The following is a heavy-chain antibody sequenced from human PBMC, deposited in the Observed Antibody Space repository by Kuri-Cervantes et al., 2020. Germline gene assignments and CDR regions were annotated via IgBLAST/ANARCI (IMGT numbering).Heavy chain of an antibody. D-gene: IGHD3-10*01. CDR3: ARDYYGSETYYTPYYYGMVV. J-gene: IGHJ6*02. CDR2: ISSSSTTI. V-gene: IGHV3-48*02. Sequence: GGSLRLSCAASGFTFSSYAMNWVRQAPGKGLEWVSYISSSSTTIYYADSVKGRFTISRDNAKNSLYLQMNSLRDEDTAVYYCARDYYGSETYYTPYYYGMVVWVQGTTVTVSS. CDR1: GFTFSSYA.